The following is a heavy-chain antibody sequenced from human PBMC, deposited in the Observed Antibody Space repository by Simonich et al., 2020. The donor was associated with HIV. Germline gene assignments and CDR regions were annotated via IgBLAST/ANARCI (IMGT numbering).Heavy chain of an antibody. Sequence: QVQLQQWGAGLLKPSETLSLTCAVYGGSFSGYYWSWIRQPPGKGLEWIGEINHSGSTNYNQSLKSRVTISVDTAKNQFSLKLSSVTAADTAVYYCARGRGAGSYWGQGTLVTVSS. J-gene: IGHJ4*02. V-gene: IGHV4-34*01. D-gene: IGHD2-15*01. CDR1: GGSFSGYY. CDR2: INHSGST. CDR3: ARGRGAGSY.